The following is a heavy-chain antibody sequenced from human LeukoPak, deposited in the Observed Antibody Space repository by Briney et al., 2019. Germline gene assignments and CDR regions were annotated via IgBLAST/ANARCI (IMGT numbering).Heavy chain of an antibody. CDR1: GFTVSSNY. CDR2: IYSGGST. V-gene: IGHV3-53*01. J-gene: IGHJ6*03. CDR3: ARVFVPNYYYYYMDV. Sequence: SGGSLRLSCAASGFTVSSNYMSWVRQAPGKGLEWVSVIYSGGSTYYADSVKGRFTISRDNSKNTLYLQMNSLRAEDTAVYYCARVFVPNYYYYYMDVWGKGTTVTVSS.